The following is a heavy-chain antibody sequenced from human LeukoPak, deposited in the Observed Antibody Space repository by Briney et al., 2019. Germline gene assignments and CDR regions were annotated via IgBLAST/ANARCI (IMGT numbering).Heavy chain of an antibody. Sequence: SVKVSCKASGYTFTSYYMHWVRQAPGQGLEWMGGIIPIFGTANYAQKFQGRVTITADKSTGTAYMELSSLRSEDTAVYYCARVGATRNYYYYYMDVWGKGTTVTVSS. V-gene: IGHV1-69*06. CDR1: GYTFTSYY. CDR2: IIPIFGTA. J-gene: IGHJ6*03. D-gene: IGHD1-26*01. CDR3: ARVGATRNYYYYYMDV.